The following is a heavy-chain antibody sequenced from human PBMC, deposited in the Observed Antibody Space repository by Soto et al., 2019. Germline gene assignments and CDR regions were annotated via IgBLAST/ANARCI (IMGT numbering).Heavy chain of an antibody. CDR1: GFTFSSYG. D-gene: IGHD3-10*01. Sequence: QVQLVESGGGVVQPGRSLRLSCAASGFTFSSYGMHWVRQAPGKGLEWVAVIWYDGSNKYYADSVKGRFTISRDNSKNPLYLQMNSLGAEDTAVYYCARFGELSEAFDYWGQGTLVTVSS. V-gene: IGHV3-33*01. CDR3: ARFGELSEAFDY. J-gene: IGHJ4*02. CDR2: IWYDGSNK.